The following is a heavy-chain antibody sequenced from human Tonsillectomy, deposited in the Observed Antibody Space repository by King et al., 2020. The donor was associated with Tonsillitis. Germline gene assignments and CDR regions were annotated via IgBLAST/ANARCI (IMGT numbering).Heavy chain of an antibody. J-gene: IGHJ4*02. D-gene: IGHD6-13*01. V-gene: IGHV3-53*01. CDR2: IYSGGST. Sequence: VQLVESGGGLIQPGGSLRLSCAASGFTVSSNYMSWVRQAPGKGLEWVSVIYSGGSTYYADSVKGRFTISRDNSKNTLYLQINSLRAEDTAVYYCARTSSIAAAGTGDYFDYWGQGTLVTVSS. CDR1: GFTVSSNY. CDR3: ARTSSIAAAGTGDYFDY.